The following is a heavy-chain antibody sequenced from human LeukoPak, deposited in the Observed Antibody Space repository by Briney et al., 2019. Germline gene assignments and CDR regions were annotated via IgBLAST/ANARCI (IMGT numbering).Heavy chain of an antibody. D-gene: IGHD3-22*01. V-gene: IGHV3-20*04. J-gene: IGHJ4*02. CDR3: ARDSYYYYSSGLYFDY. CDR1: GFTCDDYG. CDR2: IDWNGGST. Sequence: GGSLRRSCAASGFTCDDYGMSWVRQAPGKGLEWVSGIDWNGGSTGYADSVKGRFTIYRDNAKNSLYLQMNSLRAEDTALFYCARDSYYYYSSGLYFDYWGQGTLVTVSS.